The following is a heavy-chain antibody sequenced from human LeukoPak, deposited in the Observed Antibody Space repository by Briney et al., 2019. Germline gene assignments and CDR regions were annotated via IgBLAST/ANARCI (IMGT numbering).Heavy chain of an antibody. J-gene: IGHJ5*02. Sequence: PSETLSLTCTVSGGSISSYYWSWIRQPPGKGLEWIGYIYYSGSTNYNPSLKSRVTISVDTSKNQFSLKLSSVTAADTAVYYCARTYAVPAAINWFDPWGQGTLVTVSS. CDR2: IYYSGST. D-gene: IGHD2-2*01. CDR3: ARTYAVPAAINWFDP. CDR1: GGSISSYY. V-gene: IGHV4-59*01.